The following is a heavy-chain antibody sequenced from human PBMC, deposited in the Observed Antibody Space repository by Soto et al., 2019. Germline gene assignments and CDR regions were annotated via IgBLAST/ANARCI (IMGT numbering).Heavy chain of an antibody. CDR1: GYRFTSYW. D-gene: IGHD1-26*01. CDR3: ARQRWGVGATLGYYYYYYGMDV. V-gene: IGHV5-10-1*01. CDR2: IDPSDSYT. Sequence: GEPLKISWKGSGYRFTSYWISGVRQMPGKGPEWMGRIDPSDSYTNYSPSFQGHVTISADKSISTAYLQWSSVKASDTAMYYCARQRWGVGATLGYYYYYYGMDVWGQGTTVTVSS. J-gene: IGHJ6*02.